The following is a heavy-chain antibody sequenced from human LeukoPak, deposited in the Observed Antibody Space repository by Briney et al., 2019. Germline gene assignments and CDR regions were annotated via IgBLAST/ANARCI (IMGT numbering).Heavy chain of an antibody. V-gene: IGHV3-11*06. J-gene: IGHJ6*04. CDR2: ISSSSSYT. CDR3: ARGYDILTGYTYYYGMDV. CDR1: GFTFSDYC. D-gene: IGHD3-9*01. Sequence: GGSLRLSCAASGFTFSDYCMSWIRQAPGKGLEWVSYISSSSSYTNYADSVKGRFTISRDNAKNSLYLQMNSLRAEDTAVYYCARGYDILTGYTYYYGMDVWGKGTTVTVSS.